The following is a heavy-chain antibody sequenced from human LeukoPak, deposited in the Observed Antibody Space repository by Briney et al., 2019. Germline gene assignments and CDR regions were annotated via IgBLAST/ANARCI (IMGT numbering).Heavy chain of an antibody. CDR1: GGSISYYY. J-gene: IGHJ4*02. V-gene: IGHV4-59*01. Sequence: SETLSLTCTVSGGSISYYYWNWIRQPPGKGLEWIGDLYYSGRTNYNPSLKSRVTISVVTSRNQFSLKLTSVTAADTAVYYCARGPNRYNFDYWGQGTLVTVSS. CDR2: LYYSGRT. D-gene: IGHD1-1*01. CDR3: ARGPNRYNFDY.